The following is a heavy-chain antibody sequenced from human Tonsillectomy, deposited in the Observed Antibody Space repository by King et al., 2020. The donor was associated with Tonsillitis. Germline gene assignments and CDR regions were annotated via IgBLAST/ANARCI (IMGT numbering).Heavy chain of an antibody. CDR3: ARRVLASGWSHFDY. CDR2: IYYSGST. Sequence: QLQESGPGLVKPSETLSLTCTVSGGSISSSSYYWGWIRQPPGKGLEWIGSIYYSGSTYYNPSLKSRVTISVDTSKNQFSLKLSSVTAADSAVYYCARRVLASGWSHFDYWGQGTLVTVSS. CDR1: GGSISSSSYY. D-gene: IGHD6-19*01. J-gene: IGHJ4*02. V-gene: IGHV4-39*01.